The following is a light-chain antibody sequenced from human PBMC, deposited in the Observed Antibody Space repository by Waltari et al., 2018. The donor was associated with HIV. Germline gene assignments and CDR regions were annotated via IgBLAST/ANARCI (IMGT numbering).Light chain of an antibody. CDR1: SSNVGING. CDR3: VAWDDGLNGWV. Sequence: QSVLTQPPSVSEAPRQRVTISCSGSSSNVGINGVNWYKQFPGQAPKLLIYYADPLPSGVSDRFSGSKSGTSASLAISGLQSEDEADYYCVAWDDGLNGWVFGGGTKLTVL. J-gene: IGLJ3*02. V-gene: IGLV1-36*01. CDR2: YAD.